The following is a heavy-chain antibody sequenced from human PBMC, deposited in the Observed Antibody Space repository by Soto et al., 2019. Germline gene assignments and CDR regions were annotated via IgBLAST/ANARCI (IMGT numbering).Heavy chain of an antibody. J-gene: IGHJ3*02. Sequence: GGSLRLSCAASGFTFDDYGMSWVRQAPGKGLEWVSGINWNGGSTGYADSVKGRFTISRDNAKNSLYLQMNSLSADDTALYYCARDMPNGIASFDIWGQGTMVTVSS. CDR1: GFTFDDYG. CDR2: INWNGGST. CDR3: ARDMPNGIASFDI. V-gene: IGHV3-20*04. D-gene: IGHD6-13*01.